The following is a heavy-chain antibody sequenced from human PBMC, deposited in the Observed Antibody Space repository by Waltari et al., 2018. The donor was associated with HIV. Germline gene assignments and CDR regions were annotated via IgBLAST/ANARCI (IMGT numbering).Heavy chain of an antibody. CDR2: IYYTGRT. J-gene: IGHJ5*02. Sequence: QVQLQESGPGLVKPSETLSLTCTVSGGSFNSYHWTWLRQPPGKGLECIRYIYYTGRTNCNPSLNGRVTISVDTSKNQFSLKLSSVTAADTAVYYCARVLFAVGSNWFDPWGQGTLVTVSS. CDR1: GGSFNSYH. D-gene: IGHD1-26*01. CDR3: ARVLFAVGSNWFDP. V-gene: IGHV4-59*01.